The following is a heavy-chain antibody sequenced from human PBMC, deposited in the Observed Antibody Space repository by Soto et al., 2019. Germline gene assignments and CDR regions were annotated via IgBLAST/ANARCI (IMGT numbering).Heavy chain of an antibody. CDR1: GGSISSGGYY. Sequence: QVQLQESGPGLVKPSQTLSLTCTVSGGSISSGGYYWSWIRQHPGKGLEWIGSIYYSGTTYYNPSIKSRVTISVDTSKNQFSLKLCSVTASDTAVYYCARTRGVVAYFDYWGQGTLVTVSS. J-gene: IGHJ4*02. CDR3: ARTRGVVAYFDY. CDR2: IYYSGTT. D-gene: IGHD2-15*01. V-gene: IGHV4-31*03.